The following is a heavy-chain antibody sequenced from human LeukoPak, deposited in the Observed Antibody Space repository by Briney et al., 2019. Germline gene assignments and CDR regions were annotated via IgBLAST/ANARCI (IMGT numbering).Heavy chain of an antibody. D-gene: IGHD3-10*01. V-gene: IGHV1-69*04. J-gene: IGHJ4*02. CDR3: ERDMDVGFGELVDY. CDR1: GGTFTSHA. Sequence: GSSVRVSCKASGGTFTSHAISWVRQAPAQGLEWMGRIIPTLGVTTYAEKLQVRVTINEDRNTSTAYMEMRRLKYEAMAVYVCERDMDVGFGELVDYWGQGTLVTVSS. CDR2: IIPTLGVT.